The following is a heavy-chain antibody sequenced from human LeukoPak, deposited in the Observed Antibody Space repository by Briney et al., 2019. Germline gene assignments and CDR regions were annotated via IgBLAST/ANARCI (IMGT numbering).Heavy chain of an antibody. CDR3: ARVPRGTRNAFDI. D-gene: IGHD3-16*01. J-gene: IGHJ3*02. CDR1: GFTVGSNY. Sequence: GGSLRLSCAASGFTVGSNYMSWVRQAPGKGLEWVSVIYSGGSTYYADSVKGRFTISRDNSKNTLYLQMNSLRAEDTAVYYCARVPRGTRNAFDIWGQGTMVTVSS. V-gene: IGHV3-66*02. CDR2: IYSGGST.